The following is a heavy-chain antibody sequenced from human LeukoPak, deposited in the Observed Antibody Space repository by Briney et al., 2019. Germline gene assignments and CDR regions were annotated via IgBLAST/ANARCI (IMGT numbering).Heavy chain of an antibody. Sequence: PGGSLRLSCAASGFTFDDYGMSWVRQAPGKGLERVSGINWNGGSTGYADSVKGRFTISRDNAKNSLYLQMNSLRAEDTALYYCARDHRSYGSGSYPFDYWGQGTLVTVSS. V-gene: IGHV3-20*04. J-gene: IGHJ4*02. CDR3: ARDHRSYGSGSYPFDY. D-gene: IGHD3-10*01. CDR2: INWNGGST. CDR1: GFTFDDYG.